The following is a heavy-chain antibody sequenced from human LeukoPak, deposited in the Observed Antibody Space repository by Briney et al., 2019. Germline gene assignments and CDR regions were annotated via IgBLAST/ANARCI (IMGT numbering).Heavy chain of an antibody. CDR2: SSWNIGSI. CDR3: AKSWVRDGYCSGGSCLRRPIDP. D-gene: IGHD2-15*01. J-gene: IGHJ5*02. Sequence: GGSLRLSCAASGCTFDDYAMHWVWKPPPKGMGWVSGSSWNIGSISYADSVKRRFTISRDNAKNSLYLQMNSLRAEDTALYYCAKSWVRDGYCSGGSCLRRPIDPWGQGTLVTVSS. V-gene: IGHV3-9*01. CDR1: GCTFDDYA.